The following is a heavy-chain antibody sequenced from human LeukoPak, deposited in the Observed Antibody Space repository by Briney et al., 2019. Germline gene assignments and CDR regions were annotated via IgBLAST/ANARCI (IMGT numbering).Heavy chain of an antibody. Sequence: SGTLSLTCAVSGVSISSVHWWSWVRQPPGKGLEWIGAIYHSGSTNYNASLKSRVTISVDKSKNQFSLKLSSVTAADTAVYYCARSPAKWLVCHYFDYWGQGTLVTVSS. CDR2: IYHSGST. CDR1: GVSISSVHW. V-gene: IGHV4-4*02. D-gene: IGHD6-19*01. J-gene: IGHJ4*02. CDR3: ARSPAKWLVCHYFDY.